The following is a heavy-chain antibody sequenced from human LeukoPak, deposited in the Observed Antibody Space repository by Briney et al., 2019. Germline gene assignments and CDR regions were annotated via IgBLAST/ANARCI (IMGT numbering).Heavy chain of an antibody. CDR3: ARVSYCGGDCYSGFDY. J-gene: IGHJ4*02. D-gene: IGHD2-21*02. V-gene: IGHV1-2*06. CDR2: INPNSGGT. CDR1: GYTFTGYY. Sequence: ASVKVSCKASGYTFTGYYMHWVRQAPGQGLEWMGRINPNSGGTNYAQKFQGRVTMTRDTSISTAYMELSRLRSDDTAVYYCARVSYCGGDCYSGFDYWGQGTLDTVSS.